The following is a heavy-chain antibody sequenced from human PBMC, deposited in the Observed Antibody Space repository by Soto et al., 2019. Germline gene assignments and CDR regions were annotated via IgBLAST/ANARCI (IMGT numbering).Heavy chain of an antibody. CDR2: ISGSGGST. V-gene: IGHV3-23*01. CDR1: GFTFSSYA. Sequence: GGSLRLSCAASGFTFSSYAMSWVRQAPGKGLEWVSAISGSGGSTYYADSVKGRFTISRDNSKNTLYLQMNSLRAEDTAVYYCAKDGDYDFWSGYTPYGMDVWGQGTTVTVSS. CDR3: AKDGDYDFWSGYTPYGMDV. J-gene: IGHJ6*02. D-gene: IGHD3-3*01.